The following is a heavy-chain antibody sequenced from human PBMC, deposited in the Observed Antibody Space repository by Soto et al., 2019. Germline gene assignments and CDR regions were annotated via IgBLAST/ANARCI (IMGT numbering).Heavy chain of an antibody. D-gene: IGHD2-2*01. CDR3: AAVSGGCSRTSCQIDP. CDR2: IFHSGET. Sequence: PSETLSLTCAVSSGSISNNYWWTWVRQSPGTGLEWIGEIFHSGETNYNPSLKSRVTMSLDKSNNQFSLKLNSVTAADTAIYYCAAVSGGCSRTSCQIDPWGQGTQVTVSS. V-gene: IGHV4-4*02. CDR1: SGSISNNYW. J-gene: IGHJ5*02.